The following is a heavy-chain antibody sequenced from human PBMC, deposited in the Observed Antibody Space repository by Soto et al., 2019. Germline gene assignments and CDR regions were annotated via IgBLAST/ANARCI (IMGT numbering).Heavy chain of an antibody. CDR2: IYYSGST. Sequence: SETLSPTCPVSGCSISSSSYYWGWIRQPPGKGLEWIGSIYYSGSTYYNPSLKSRVTISVDTSKNQFSLKLSSVTAADTAVYYCARQPLCPYYFDYWGQGTLVTV. CDR1: GCSISSSSYY. J-gene: IGHJ4*02. CDR3: ARQPLCPYYFDY. D-gene: IGHD3-16*01. V-gene: IGHV4-39*01.